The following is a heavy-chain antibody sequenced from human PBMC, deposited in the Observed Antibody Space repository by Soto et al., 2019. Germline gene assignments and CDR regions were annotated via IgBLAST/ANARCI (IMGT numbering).Heavy chain of an antibody. Sequence: QVPLVQSGSEVKKSGASVKVSCKASGYTFTSYGISWVRQAPGQGLEWMGWISTDNGNTNYAQKLQGRVTMTTDTSTSTVYMELRSLRSDDTAVYYCARAHSVSYSDQPFYWGQGTLVTVS. V-gene: IGHV1-18*01. J-gene: IGHJ4*02. CDR1: GYTFTSYG. CDR2: ISTDNGNT. CDR3: ARAHSVSYSDQPFY. D-gene: IGHD1-26*01.